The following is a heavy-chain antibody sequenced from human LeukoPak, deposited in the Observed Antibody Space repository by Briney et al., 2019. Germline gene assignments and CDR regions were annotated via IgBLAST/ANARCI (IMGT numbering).Heavy chain of an antibody. CDR3: ARAGEKQLGGYFDN. V-gene: IGHV5-51*01. J-gene: IGHJ4*02. CDR1: GYTFTSHW. CDR2: INPGDSDT. D-gene: IGHD6-13*01. Sequence: GEALLIFCYGAGYTFTSHWIGWGRQMPGPGLEWMGIINPGDSDTMYSPSFPGQVTISADKSISTAYLQRSSVKASDTAMYYCARAGEKQLGGYFDNWGQRTLVTVSS.